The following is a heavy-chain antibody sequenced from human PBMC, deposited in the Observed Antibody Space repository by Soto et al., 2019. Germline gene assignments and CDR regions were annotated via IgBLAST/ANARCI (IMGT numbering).Heavy chain of an antibody. CDR2: IYYSGST. V-gene: IGHV4-59*01. D-gene: IGHD3-22*01. CDR1: GGSISSYY. J-gene: IGHJ4*02. Sequence: PSETLSLTCTVSGGSISSYYWSWIRQPPGKGLEWIGYIYYSGSTNYNPSLKSRVTISVDTSKNQFSLKLSSVTAADTAVYYCARVDSSGYYPTHSDYWGKDTLVTLSS. CDR3: ARVDSSGYYPTHSDY.